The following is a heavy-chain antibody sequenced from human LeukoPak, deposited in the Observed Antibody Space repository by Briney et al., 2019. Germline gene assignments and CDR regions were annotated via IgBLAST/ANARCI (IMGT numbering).Heavy chain of an antibody. D-gene: IGHD5-18*01. CDR2: ISYTGST. CDR3: ARRGYSYETYYFDY. CDR1: GGSISSYY. V-gene: IGHV4-59*08. Sequence: SEPLSLTCTVSGGSISSYYWSWLRQPPGKGLVWMGHISYTGSTNYNPSLKSRVTISIDTSKNQFSLKLSSVTAADTAVYYCARRGYSYETYYFDYWGQGALVTVSS. J-gene: IGHJ4*02.